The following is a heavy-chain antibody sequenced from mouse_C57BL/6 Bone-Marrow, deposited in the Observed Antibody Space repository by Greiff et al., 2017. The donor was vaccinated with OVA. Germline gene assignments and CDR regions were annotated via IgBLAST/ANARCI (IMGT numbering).Heavy chain of an antibody. J-gene: IGHJ3*01. CDR2: IDPSDSYT. CDR1: GYTFTSYW. D-gene: IGHD2-2*01. Sequence: QVQLQQPGAELVMPGASVKLSCKASGYTFTSYWMHWVKQRPGQGLEWIGEIDPSDSYTTYNQKFKGKSTLTVDKSSSTAYMQLSSLTSEDSAVYYCARGENGYDRFAYWGQGTLVTVAA. V-gene: IGHV1-69*01. CDR3: ARGENGYDRFAY.